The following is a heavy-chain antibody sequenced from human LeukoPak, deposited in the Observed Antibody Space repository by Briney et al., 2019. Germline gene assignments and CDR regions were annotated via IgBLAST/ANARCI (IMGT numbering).Heavy chain of an antibody. D-gene: IGHD3-3*01. CDR3: AKDVRIFGAIIPDY. CDR2: ISGSGDNT. V-gene: IGHV3-23*01. J-gene: IGHJ4*02. CDR1: GFTFSSYA. Sequence: PGRSLRLSCAASGFTFSSYAMSWVRQAPGKGLEWVSAISGSGDNTYYADSVKGRFTISRDNSKNTLNLQMNSLRAEDTAVYYCAKDVRIFGAIIPDYWGQGTLVTVSS.